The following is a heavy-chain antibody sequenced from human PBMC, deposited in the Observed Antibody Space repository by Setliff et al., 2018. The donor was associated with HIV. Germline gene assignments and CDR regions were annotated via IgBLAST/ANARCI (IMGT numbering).Heavy chain of an antibody. CDR3: ASPRLDWSFSHFDY. J-gene: IGHJ4*02. D-gene: IGHD3-9*01. CDR2: FDPEDAET. Sequence: ASVKVSCKVSGYTLTELAMHWVRQAPGKGLEWMGGFDPEDAETIYAKKFQGRVSMTEDTSTDTAYMELSSLRSDDTAVYYCASPRLDWSFSHFDYWGQGTPVTVSS. CDR1: GYTLTELA. V-gene: IGHV1-24*01.